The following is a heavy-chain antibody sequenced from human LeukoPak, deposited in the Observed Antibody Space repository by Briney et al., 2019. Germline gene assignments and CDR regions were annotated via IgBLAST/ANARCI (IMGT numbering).Heavy chain of an antibody. J-gene: IGHJ3*02. V-gene: IGHV3-7*01. D-gene: IGHD6-19*01. CDR3: ARYGNGAWLAHYSFDM. CDR2: INQDGSEK. Sequence: GGSLRLSCAASGFTFSTYWMGWVRQAPGKGLEWVANINQDGSEKYYVDSVKGRFAISRDNAKNSLYLQMNSLRAEDTAVYYCARYGNGAWLAHYSFDMWGQGTMVTVSS. CDR1: GFTFSTYW.